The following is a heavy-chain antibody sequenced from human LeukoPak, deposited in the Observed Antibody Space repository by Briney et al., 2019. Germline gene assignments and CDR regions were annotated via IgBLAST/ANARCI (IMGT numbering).Heavy chain of an antibody. V-gene: IGHV1-46*01. CDR2: INPSGGST. CDR1: GYTFTSYY. Sequence: ASVKVSCKASGYTFTSYYMHWVRQAPGQGLEWMGIINPSGGSTSYAQKFQGRVTMTRDTSTSTVYMELSSLRAEDTAVYYCARESIAVAGTGGSFYSYGMDVWGQGTTVTVSS. D-gene: IGHD6-19*01. J-gene: IGHJ6*02. CDR3: ARESIAVAGTGGSFYSYGMDV.